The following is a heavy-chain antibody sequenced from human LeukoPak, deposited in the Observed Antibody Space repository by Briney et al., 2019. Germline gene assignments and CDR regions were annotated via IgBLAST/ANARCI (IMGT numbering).Heavy chain of an antibody. CDR1: GFTFNRCW. V-gene: IGHV3-7*01. J-gene: IGHJ1*01. D-gene: IGHD2-21*02. Sequence: GGSLRLSRVVSGFTFNRCWMNWVRQAPGKGLEWVAHINPDGRDTYYVDSVKGRFTISRDNAQNSMYLQMNSLRVEDTAVYYCTSWGDTTAEYFQRWGQGTLVTVSS. CDR3: TSWGDTTAEYFQR. CDR2: INPDGRDT.